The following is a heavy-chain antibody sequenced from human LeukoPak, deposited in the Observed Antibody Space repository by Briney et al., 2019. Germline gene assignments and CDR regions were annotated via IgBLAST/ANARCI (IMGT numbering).Heavy chain of an antibody. CDR1: GFTFRIYG. D-gene: IGHD4-17*01. CDR3: AKDSGVNDYGDFLDY. J-gene: IGHJ4*02. V-gene: IGHV3-30*18. CDR2: ISYDGSNK. Sequence: GGSLRLSCAASGFTFRIYGMHWVRQAPGKGLEWVAVISYDGSNKYYVDSVKGRFTISRDNSKNTLFLQMNSLRPEDTAVYYCAKDSGVNDYGDFLDYWGQGTLVTVSS.